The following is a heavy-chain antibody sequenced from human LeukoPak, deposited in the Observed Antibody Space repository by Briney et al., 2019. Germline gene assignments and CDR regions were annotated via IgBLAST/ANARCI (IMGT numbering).Heavy chain of an antibody. D-gene: IGHD5-12*01. Sequence: SETLSLTCTVSGGSISSGGYCWSWIRQPPGKGLEWIGYIYHSGSTYYNPSLKSRVTISVDRSKNQFSLKLSSVTAADTAVYYCARWDPDSGYDQRAFFDYWGQGTLVTVSS. J-gene: IGHJ4*02. CDR2: IYHSGST. V-gene: IGHV4-30-2*01. CDR3: ARWDPDSGYDQRAFFDY. CDR1: GGSISSGGYC.